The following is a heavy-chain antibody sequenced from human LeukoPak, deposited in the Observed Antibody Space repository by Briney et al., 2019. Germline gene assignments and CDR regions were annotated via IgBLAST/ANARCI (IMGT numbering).Heavy chain of an antibody. J-gene: IGHJ4*02. D-gene: IGHD3-10*01. V-gene: IGHV4-38-2*01. CDR3: VRYGSGTYSTPCNY. Sequence: KPSETLSLTCAASGYSISSGYYWGWIRQPPGKGLEWIGSIYHSGSTYYNPSLKSRVTISVDTSKNQFSLRLTSVTAADTAVYYCVRYGSGTYSTPCNYWGQGTLVTVSS. CDR2: IYHSGST. CDR1: GYSISSGYY.